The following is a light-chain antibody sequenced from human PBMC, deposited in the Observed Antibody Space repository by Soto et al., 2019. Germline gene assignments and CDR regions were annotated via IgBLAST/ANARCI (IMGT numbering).Light chain of an antibody. J-gene: IGKJ5*01. CDR3: QYMNGAPTIN. CDR1: PDVSDF. Sequence: DIQLTQSPSLHTASVGHRVTLTCRSSPDVSDFLAWYPHAPGKAPNLLIHGGYTLYSGVSSKFSGGGACTEFSLTITSLMAEDFATDYCQYMNGAPTINCGQGKRRAIK. V-gene: IGKV1-9*01. CDR2: GGY.